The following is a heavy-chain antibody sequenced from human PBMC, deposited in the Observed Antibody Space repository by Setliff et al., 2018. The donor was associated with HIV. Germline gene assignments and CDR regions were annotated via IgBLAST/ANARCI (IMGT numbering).Heavy chain of an antibody. Sequence: GESLKISCKGSGYRFTSHWIGWVRQMPGKGLEWMGIIYPGDSETRYSPSFQGQVTFSADKTVSTAYLQWSSLKPSDTAMYYCARQPTDTSGYNNWFDSWGQGTLVTVSS. V-gene: IGHV5-51*01. CDR2: IYPGDSET. D-gene: IGHD3-3*01. CDR1: GYRFTSHW. J-gene: IGHJ5*01. CDR3: ARQPTDTSGYNNWFDS.